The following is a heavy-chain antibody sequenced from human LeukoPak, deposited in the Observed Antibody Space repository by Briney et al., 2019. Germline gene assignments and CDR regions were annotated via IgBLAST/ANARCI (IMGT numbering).Heavy chain of an antibody. CDR2: ISYDGSNK. Sequence: PGGSLRLSCAASGFTFSSYGMHWVRQAPGKGLEWVAVISYDGSNKYYADSVKGRFTISRDNSKNTLYLQMNSLRAEDTAVYYCAKAGGQWLVRDYCYGMDVWGQGTTVTVSS. D-gene: IGHD6-19*01. J-gene: IGHJ6*02. V-gene: IGHV3-30*18. CDR1: GFTFSSYG. CDR3: AKAGGQWLVRDYCYGMDV.